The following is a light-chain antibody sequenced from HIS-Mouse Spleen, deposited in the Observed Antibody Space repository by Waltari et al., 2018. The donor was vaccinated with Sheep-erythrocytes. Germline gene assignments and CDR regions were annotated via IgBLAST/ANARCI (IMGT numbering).Light chain of an antibody. Sequence: QSVLTQPPSASGTPGQRVTISCSGSSSNIGSNTVNWYQQLPGTAPKRLIYSMNQRPSGVHDRFSGSKSGTSASLAISGLQSEDEADYYCAAWDDSLNGLVFGGGTKLTVL. CDR2: SMN. CDR3: AAWDDSLNGLV. CDR1: SSNIGSNT. J-gene: IGLJ2*01. V-gene: IGLV1-44*01.